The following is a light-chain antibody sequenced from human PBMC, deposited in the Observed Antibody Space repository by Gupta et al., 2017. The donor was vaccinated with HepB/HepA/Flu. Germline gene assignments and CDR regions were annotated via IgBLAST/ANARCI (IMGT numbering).Light chain of an antibody. CDR3: QQANSLPRT. J-gene: IGKJ1*01. V-gene: IGKV1-12*01. Sequence: DIQMTQSPSSVSASVGDRVTLTCRASHDIGRYLAWYQQRPGEAPKLLIYGASILQSGVPSRFSGTGFGTDFTLTISSLQPEDFAIYYCQQANSLPRTFGQGTKVDI. CDR2: GAS. CDR1: HDIGRY.